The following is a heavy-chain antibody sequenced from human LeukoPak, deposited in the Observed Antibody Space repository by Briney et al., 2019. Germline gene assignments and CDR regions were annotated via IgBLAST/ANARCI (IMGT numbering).Heavy chain of an antibody. V-gene: IGHV3-23*01. CDR1: GFIFSSYA. D-gene: IGHD6-19*01. CDR3: AKAEQWRLDAFDI. Sequence: PGGSLRLSCAASGFIFSSYAMSWVRQAPGKGLEWVSAISGSGGSTYYADSVKGRFTISRDNSKNTLYLQMNSLRAEDTAVYYCAKAEQWRLDAFDIWGQGTMVTVSS. CDR2: ISGSGGST. J-gene: IGHJ3*02.